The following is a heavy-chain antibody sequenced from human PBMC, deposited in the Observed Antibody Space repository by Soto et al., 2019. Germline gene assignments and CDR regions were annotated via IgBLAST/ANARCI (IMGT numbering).Heavy chain of an antibody. V-gene: IGHV3-9*01. J-gene: IGHJ4*02. Sequence: SLRLTCAASGFTFDDYTMHCVRRDPGKGLEWVSGISWNSGRIGYADSVKGRFTISRDNAKNSLYLQMNSLRREDTALYYCAKDNKVKPVREATFEQWGKGALVTVSS. CDR2: ISWNSGRI. D-gene: IGHD3-10*01. CDR1: GFTFDDYT. CDR3: AKDNKVKPVREATFEQ.